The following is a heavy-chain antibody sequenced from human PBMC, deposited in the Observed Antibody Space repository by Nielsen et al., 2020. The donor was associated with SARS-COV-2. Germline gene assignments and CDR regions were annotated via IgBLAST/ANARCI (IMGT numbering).Heavy chain of an antibody. J-gene: IGHJ3*02. D-gene: IGHD1-14*01. Sequence: GESLKISCAASGFTFSSYGMHWVRQAPGKGLEWVAVISYDGSNKYYADSVKGRFTVSRDNSKNTLYLQMNSLRAEDTAVYYCAKGTTGAFDIWGQGTMVTVSS. CDR2: ISYDGSNK. V-gene: IGHV3-30*18. CDR1: GFTFSSYG. CDR3: AKGTTGAFDI.